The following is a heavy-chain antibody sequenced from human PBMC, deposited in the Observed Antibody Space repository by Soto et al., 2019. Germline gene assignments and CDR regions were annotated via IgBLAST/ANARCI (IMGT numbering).Heavy chain of an antibody. CDR2: ISPTGDST. CDR1: GYTFSNYH. V-gene: IGHV1-46*03. CDR3: TREYFVGCGSYSV. Sequence: ASVKVSCKASGYTFSNYHMHWVRHAPGQGLEWMAIISPTGDSTVSAQKFQGRLIVTRDTSARTLYMGLSSPTPDDTAVYYCTREYFVGCGSYSVWG. D-gene: IGHD3-10*01. J-gene: IGHJ3*01.